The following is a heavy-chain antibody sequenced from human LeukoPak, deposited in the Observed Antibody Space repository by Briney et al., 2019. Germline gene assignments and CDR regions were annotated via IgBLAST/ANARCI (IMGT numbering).Heavy chain of an antibody. Sequence: GGSLRLSCAPPELTLSPYELNWVRKPQGKGLEWVSYISGSGTTIYYLDSVKGRFTISRDNAMNSLYLQMNSLRAEDTAVYYCATKVPGSTHFSHWGQGTLVTVSS. CDR3: ATKVPGSTHFSH. D-gene: IGHD2-2*01. CDR1: ELTLSPYE. J-gene: IGHJ4*02. CDR2: ISGSGTTI. V-gene: IGHV3-48*03.